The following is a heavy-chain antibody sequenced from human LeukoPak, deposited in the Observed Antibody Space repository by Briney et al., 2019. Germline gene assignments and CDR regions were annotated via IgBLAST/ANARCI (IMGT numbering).Heavy chain of an antibody. CDR3: AGGDYVSYYYGMGV. CDR2: IYTSGST. V-gene: IGHV4-61*02. CDR1: SGSISSGSYY. D-gene: IGHD4-17*01. Sequence: PSQTLSLTCTVSSGSISSGSYYWSWIRQPAGKGLEWIGRIYTSGSTNYNPSLKSRVTISVDTSKNQFSLKLRSVTAADTAVYYCAGGDYVSYYYGMGVWGQGTPVTVSS. J-gene: IGHJ6*02.